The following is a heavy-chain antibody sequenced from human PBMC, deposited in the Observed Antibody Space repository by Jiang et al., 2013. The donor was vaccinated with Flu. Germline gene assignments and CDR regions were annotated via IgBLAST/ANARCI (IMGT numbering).Heavy chain of an antibody. CDR1: GFTFSDYY. CDR3: ARDPYYYVSGRYHRPYYYYGLDV. J-gene: IGHJ6*04. CDR2: ISGSSSQT. D-gene: IGHD3-10*01. V-gene: IGHV3-11*06. Sequence: VQLLESGGGLVKPGGSLRLSCAASGFTFSDYYMSWIRQAPGKGLEWVAYISGSSSQTEYADSVKGRFTISRDNAKNSLYLQMDSLRAEDTAVYYCARDPYYYVSGRYHRPYYYYGLDVWGKGTTVTVSS.